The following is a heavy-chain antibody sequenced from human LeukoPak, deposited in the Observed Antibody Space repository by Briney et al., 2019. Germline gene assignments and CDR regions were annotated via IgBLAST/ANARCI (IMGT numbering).Heavy chain of an antibody. CDR3: ARDLSGGSCFDI. D-gene: IGHD2-15*01. Sequence: SETLSLTCTVSGGSISSYYWSWIRQPPGKGLEWIGYIYYSGSTNYNPSLKSRVNISVDTSKNQFSLKLSSVTAADTAVYYCARDLSGGSCFDIWGQGTMVTVSS. J-gene: IGHJ3*02. V-gene: IGHV4-59*01. CDR2: IYYSGST. CDR1: GGSISSYY.